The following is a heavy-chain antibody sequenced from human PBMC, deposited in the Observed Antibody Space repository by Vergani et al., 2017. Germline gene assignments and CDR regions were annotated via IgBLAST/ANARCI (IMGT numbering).Heavy chain of an antibody. Sequence: QVQLQESGPGLVKPSQTLSLTCTVSGGPISSGSYYWSWIRQPAGKGLEWIGRIYTSGSTNYNPSLKSRGSISVDTTKKQFSLKLSSGTAADAAVYYCAKEGIADYDGSGSSWYFDLWGRGTLVTVSS. CDR3: AKEGIADYDGSGSSWYFDL. J-gene: IGHJ2*01. D-gene: IGHD3-10*01. CDR1: GGPISSGSYY. V-gene: IGHV4-61*02. CDR2: IYTSGST.